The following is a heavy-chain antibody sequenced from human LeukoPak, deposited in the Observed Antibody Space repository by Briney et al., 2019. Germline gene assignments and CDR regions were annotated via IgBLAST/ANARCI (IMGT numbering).Heavy chain of an antibody. Sequence: SETLSLACTVPGGSISSYYWSWIRQPPGKGLEWIGYIYYSGSPNYNPSLKGRVTISVDTSKNQFSLKLSSVTAADTAVYYFARDSDSSSSDYWGQGNLVTVSS. CDR2: IYYSGSP. J-gene: IGHJ4*02. CDR1: GGSISSYY. CDR3: ARDSDSSSSDY. V-gene: IGHV4-59*01. D-gene: IGHD6-6*01.